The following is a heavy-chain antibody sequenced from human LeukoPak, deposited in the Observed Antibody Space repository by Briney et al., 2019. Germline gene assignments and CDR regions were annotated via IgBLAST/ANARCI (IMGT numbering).Heavy chain of an antibody. J-gene: IGHJ3*02. V-gene: IGHV3-30*18. CDR2: ISYDGSNK. Sequence: GGSLRLSCAASGFTFSSYCMHWVRQAPGKGLEWVAVISYDGSNKYYADSVKGRFTISRDNSKNTLYLQMNSLRAEDTAVYYCAKDTYPGPFDIWGQGTMVTVSS. CDR1: GFTFSSYC. CDR3: AKDTYPGPFDI.